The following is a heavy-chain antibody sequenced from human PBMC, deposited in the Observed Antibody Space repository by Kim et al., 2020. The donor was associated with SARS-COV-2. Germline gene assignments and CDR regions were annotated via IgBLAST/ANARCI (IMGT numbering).Heavy chain of an antibody. CDR1: GFTFSNAW. CDR2: IKSKTDGGTT. J-gene: IGHJ4*02. V-gene: IGHV3-15*01. Sequence: GGSLRLSCAASGFTFSNAWMSWVRQAPGKGLEWVGRIKSKTDGGTTDYAAPVKGRFTISRDDSKNTLYLQMNSLKTEDTAVYYCTTESTLTMIVVEPNYFDYWGQGTLVTVSS. D-gene: IGHD3-22*01. CDR3: TTESTLTMIVVEPNYFDY.